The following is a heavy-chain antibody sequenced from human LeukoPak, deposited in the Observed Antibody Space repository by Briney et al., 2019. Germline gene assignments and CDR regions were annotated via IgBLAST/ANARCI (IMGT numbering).Heavy chain of an antibody. J-gene: IGHJ4*02. V-gene: IGHV1-18*01. D-gene: IGHD3-10*01. CDR2: ISAYNGNT. CDR1: GGTFSSYA. Sequence: ASVKVSCKASGGTFSSYAISWVRQAPGQGLEWMGWISAYNGNTNYAQKLQGRVTMTTDTSTSTAYMELRSQRSDDTAVYDCASMVRGAATYYFDYWGQGTLVTVSS. CDR3: ASMVRGAATYYFDY.